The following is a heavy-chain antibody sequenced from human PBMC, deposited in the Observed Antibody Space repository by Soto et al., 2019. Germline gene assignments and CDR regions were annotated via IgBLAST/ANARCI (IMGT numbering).Heavy chain of an antibody. CDR3: ARDLGLVLSYYYGMDV. CDR1: GFTFSSYS. Sequence: PGGSLRLSCAASGFTFSSYSMNWVRQAPGKGLEWVSSISSSSSYIYYADSVKGRFTISRDNAKNSLYLQMNSLRAEDTAVYYCARDLGLVLSYYYGMDVWGQGTTVTVSS. CDR2: ISSSSSYI. J-gene: IGHJ6*02. V-gene: IGHV3-21*01. D-gene: IGHD6-19*01.